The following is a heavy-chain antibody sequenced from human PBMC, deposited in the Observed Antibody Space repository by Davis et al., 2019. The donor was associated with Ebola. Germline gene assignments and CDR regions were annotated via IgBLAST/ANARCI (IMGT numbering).Heavy chain of an antibody. Sequence: SVKVSCKASGGTFSSYAISWVRQAPGQGLEWMGGIIPIFDTANYAQKFQGRVTMTTDTSTSTAYMELRSLRSDDTAVYYCARDPSGDFWSGYYQNWFDPWGQGTLVTVSS. J-gene: IGHJ5*02. CDR3: ARDPSGDFWSGYYQNWFDP. CDR2: IIPIFDTA. CDR1: GGTFSSYA. V-gene: IGHV1-69*05. D-gene: IGHD3-3*01.